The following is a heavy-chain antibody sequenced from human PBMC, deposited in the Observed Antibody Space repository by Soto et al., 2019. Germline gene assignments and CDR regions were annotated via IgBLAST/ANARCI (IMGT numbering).Heavy chain of an antibody. D-gene: IGHD3-22*01. CDR3: ARDRSYYYDSSGYFDY. Sequence: QVQLVQSGAEVKKPGSSVKVSCKASGGTFSSYAISWVRQAPGQGLEWMGGIIPIFGTANYAQKFQGRVKITADEPTSTAYMELSSLRSEDTAVYYCARDRSYYYDSSGYFDYWGQGTLVTVSS. CDR2: IIPIFGTA. V-gene: IGHV1-69*01. J-gene: IGHJ4*02. CDR1: GGTFSSYA.